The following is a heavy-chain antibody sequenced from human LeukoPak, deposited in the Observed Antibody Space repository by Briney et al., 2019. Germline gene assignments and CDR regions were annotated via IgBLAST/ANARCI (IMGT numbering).Heavy chain of an antibody. CDR2: INQDGSET. CDR3: ARDIAAPGSY. Sequence: PGGSLRLSCAASEFTFSTYWMNWVRQAPGKGLEWVADINQDGSETYYVDSVKGRFTISRDNAKNSLYLQMNSLRAEDTAVYYCARDIAAPGSYWGQGTLVTVSS. CDR1: EFTFSTYW. D-gene: IGHD6-13*01. V-gene: IGHV3-7*01. J-gene: IGHJ4*02.